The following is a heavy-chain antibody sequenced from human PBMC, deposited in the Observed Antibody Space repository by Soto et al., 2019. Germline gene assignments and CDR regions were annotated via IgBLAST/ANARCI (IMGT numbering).Heavy chain of an antibody. V-gene: IGHV1-3*01. CDR2: INCGNGNA. CDR3: VRELVVRGVPKWFDP. D-gene: IGHD3-10*01. CDR1: GYTFTSYA. J-gene: IGHJ5*02. Sequence: GASVKVSCKASGYTFTSYAINWVRQAPGQRLEWMGWINCGNGNAKYSQKFQGKVTTYRDTSATTAYLELSNLRTEDTAVYYCVRELVVRGVPKWFDPWGQGTLVTV.